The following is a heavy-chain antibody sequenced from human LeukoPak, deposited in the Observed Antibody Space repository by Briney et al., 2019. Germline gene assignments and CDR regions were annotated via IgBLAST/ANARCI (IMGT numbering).Heavy chain of an antibody. D-gene: IGHD5-18*01. CDR1: GISFSSYG. Sequence: GGSLRLSCAASGISFSSYGMHWVRQAPGKGLEWVAVISYDGSNKYYADSVKGRFTISRDNSKNTLYLQMNSLRAEDTAVYYCATLDTAMADAFDIWGQGTMVTVSS. CDR3: ATLDTAMADAFDI. CDR2: ISYDGSNK. J-gene: IGHJ3*02. V-gene: IGHV3-30*03.